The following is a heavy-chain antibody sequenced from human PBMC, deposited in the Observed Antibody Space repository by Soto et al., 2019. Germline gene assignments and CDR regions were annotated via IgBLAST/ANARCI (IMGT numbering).Heavy chain of an antibody. Sequence: QVQLVQSGAEVKKPGASVKVSCKASGYTFTSYDINWVRQATGQGLEWMGWMNPNSGNTGYAQKFQGRVNMTRNTSISTAYRELSSLRSEDTAVYYCARSDYDFWSGYFRNYYYYMDVWGKGTTVTVSS. CDR3: ARSDYDFWSGYFRNYYYYMDV. CDR2: MNPNSGNT. CDR1: GYTFTSYD. V-gene: IGHV1-8*01. D-gene: IGHD3-3*01. J-gene: IGHJ6*03.